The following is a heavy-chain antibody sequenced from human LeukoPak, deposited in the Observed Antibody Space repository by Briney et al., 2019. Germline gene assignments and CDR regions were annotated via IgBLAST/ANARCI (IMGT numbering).Heavy chain of an antibody. D-gene: IGHD3-9*01. V-gene: IGHV3-23*01. CDR2: ISGSGGSI. Sequence: GGSLRLSCAASGFTLSNYAMTWVRHAPGKGLEWVSFISGSGGSIYYADSVKGRFAISRDTSKNTLYLQMNSLIAEDTAVYYCAKDHDIWTGEIDYWGQGTLVTVSS. CDR3: AKDHDIWTGEIDY. CDR1: GFTLSNYA. J-gene: IGHJ4*02.